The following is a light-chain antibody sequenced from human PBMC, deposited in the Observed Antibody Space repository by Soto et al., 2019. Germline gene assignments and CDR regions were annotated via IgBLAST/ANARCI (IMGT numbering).Light chain of an antibody. V-gene: IGLV2-14*03. J-gene: IGLJ2*01. Sequence: QSALTQPASVSGSPGQSITISCSGTPSDIGAYNYVSWYQHLPGKAPEVIIYDVTNRPSGVSSRFSGSKSGTTASLTISGLQAEDEANYYCRSYTITSTLMIFGGGTKVTV. CDR3: RSYTITSTLMI. CDR1: PSDIGAYNY. CDR2: DVT.